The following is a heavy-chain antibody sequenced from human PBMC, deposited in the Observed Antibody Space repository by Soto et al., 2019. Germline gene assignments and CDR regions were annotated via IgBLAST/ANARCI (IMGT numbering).Heavy chain of an antibody. J-gene: IGHJ4*02. CDR3: ARRYGSSFDY. CDR2: IYYSGST. V-gene: IGHV4-59*08. Sequence: QVQLQESGPGLVKPSETLSLTCTVSGGSISSYYWSWIRQPPGKGLEWIGYIYYSGSTNYSPSLKSRVTISVDTSKNQFSPRLSSVTAADTAVYYCARRYGSSFDYWGQGTLVTVSS. D-gene: IGHD4-17*01. CDR1: GGSISSYY.